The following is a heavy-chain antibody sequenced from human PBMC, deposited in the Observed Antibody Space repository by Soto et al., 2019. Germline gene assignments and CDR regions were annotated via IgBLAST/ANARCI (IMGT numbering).Heavy chain of an antibody. Sequence: QVQLVQSGAEVKEPGSSVKVSCKASVEFFSNYGISWVRQAPGQGLQWMGGIIPIFGTISYAEKFQGRVTITADESTNTVYMELRSVRSADTALYYCARVFPDGWVEPGVVRGYLDTWGRGTLVTVSS. CDR2: IIPIFGTI. CDR1: VEFFSNYG. D-gene: IGHD3-3*01. J-gene: IGHJ4*02. CDR3: ARVFPDGWVEPGVVRGYLDT. V-gene: IGHV1-69*01.